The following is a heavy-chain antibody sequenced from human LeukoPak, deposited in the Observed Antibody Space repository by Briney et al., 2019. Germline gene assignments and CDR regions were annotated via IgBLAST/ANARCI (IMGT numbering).Heavy chain of an antibody. CDR3: ARIGYNHYFDY. CDR2: INPNSGGT. Sequence: ASVKVSCKSSGYTFTDYYLHWVRQAPGQGLEWMGWINPNSGGTNYAQTFQGRVTMTRDTSITTAYLELSRLRSDDTAVYYCARIGYNHYFDYWGQGTLVTVSS. D-gene: IGHD1-14*01. CDR1: GYTFTDYY. V-gene: IGHV1-2*02. J-gene: IGHJ4*02.